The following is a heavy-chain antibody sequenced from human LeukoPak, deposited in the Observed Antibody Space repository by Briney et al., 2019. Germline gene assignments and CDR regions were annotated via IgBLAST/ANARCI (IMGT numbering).Heavy chain of an antibody. CDR3: AKRYYYDTNGNPGGLDP. Sequence: GGSLRLSCAASGFTFSSYAMGWVRQAPGKGLEWVSTIGGSGDGTYYADSVKGRFTISRDNSKNTLSLQMNSLRAEDTAVYYCAKRYYYDTNGNPGGLDPWGQGTLVTVSS. CDR1: GFTFSSYA. CDR2: IGGSGDGT. V-gene: IGHV3-23*01. J-gene: IGHJ5*02. D-gene: IGHD3-22*01.